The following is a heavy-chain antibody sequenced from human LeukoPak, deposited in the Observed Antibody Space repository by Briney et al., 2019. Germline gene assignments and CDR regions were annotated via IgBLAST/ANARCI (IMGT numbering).Heavy chain of an antibody. D-gene: IGHD4-17*01. J-gene: IGHJ1*01. CDR1: GFTFSRFA. Sequence: GGSLRLSCSASGFTFSRFAMHWVRQAPGKGLEFVSSISNNGGTTNYADSVKGRFTISRDNSKNTLYLQMGSLRAEDTAVYYCVKEVIHDYDDYGGYFQHWGQGTLVTVSS. V-gene: IGHV3-64D*09. CDR3: VKEVIHDYDDYGGYFQH. CDR2: ISNNGGTT.